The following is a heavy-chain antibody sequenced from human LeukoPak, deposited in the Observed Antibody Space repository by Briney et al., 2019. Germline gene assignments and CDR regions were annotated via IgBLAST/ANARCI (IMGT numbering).Heavy chain of an antibody. J-gene: IGHJ1*01. D-gene: IGHD3-22*01. CDR2: ISSSSSYI. V-gene: IGHV3-21*01. CDR1: GFTFSSYS. CDR3: ARDEHSTNYYDSSGYSAEYFQH. Sequence: GVSLRLSCAASGFTFSSYSMNWVRQAPGKGLEWVSSISSSSSYIYYADSVKGRFTISRDNAKNSLYLQMNSLRAEDTAVYYCARDEHSTNYYDSSGYSAEYFQHWGQGTLVTVSS.